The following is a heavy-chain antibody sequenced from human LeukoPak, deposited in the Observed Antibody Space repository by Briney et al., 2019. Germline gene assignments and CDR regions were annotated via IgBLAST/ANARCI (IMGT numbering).Heavy chain of an antibody. J-gene: IGHJ4*02. D-gene: IGHD6-13*01. Sequence: GGSLRLSCAASGFTFSSYGMHWVRQAPGKGLEWVAFIRYDGSNKYYADSVKGRFTISRDNSKNTLYLQMNSLRAEDTAVYYCARFQYSSSWYGDFWGQGTLVTVSS. V-gene: IGHV3-30*02. CDR1: GFTFSSYG. CDR2: IRYDGSNK. CDR3: ARFQYSSSWYGDF.